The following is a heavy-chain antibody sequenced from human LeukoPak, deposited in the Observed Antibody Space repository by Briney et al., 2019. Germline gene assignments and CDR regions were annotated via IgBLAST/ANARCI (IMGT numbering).Heavy chain of an antibody. J-gene: IGHJ6*02. V-gene: IGHV4-61*01. CDR1: GGSVSSGSYY. Sequence: KPSETLSLTCTVSGGSVSSGSYYWSWIRQPPGKGLEWIGYIYYSGSTNYNPSLKSRVTISVDTSKNQFSLKLSSVTAADTAVYYCARVALYYYYYYGMDVWGQGTTVTVSS. CDR3: ARVALYYYYYYGMDV. CDR2: IYYSGST.